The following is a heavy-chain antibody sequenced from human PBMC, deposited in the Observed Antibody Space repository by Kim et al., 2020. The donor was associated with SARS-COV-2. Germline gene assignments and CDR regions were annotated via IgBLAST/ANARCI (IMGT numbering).Heavy chain of an antibody. J-gene: IGHJ3*02. V-gene: IGHV4-34*01. CDR1: GGSFSGYY. CDR3: ARGNRVLRWELLPDAFDI. D-gene: IGHD1-26*01. CDR2: INHSGST. Sequence: SETLSLTCAVYGGSFSGYYWSWIRQPPGKGLEWIGEINHSGSTNYNPSLKSRVTISVDTSKNQFSLKLSSVTAADTAVYYCARGNRVLRWELLPDAFDIWGQGTMVTVSS.